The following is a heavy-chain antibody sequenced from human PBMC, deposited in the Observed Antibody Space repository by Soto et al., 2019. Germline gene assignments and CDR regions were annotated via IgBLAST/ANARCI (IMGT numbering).Heavy chain of an antibody. CDR2: INPNGGNT. Sequence: GASVKVSCKASGYTFTSYGISWVRQAPGQGLEWMGKINPNGGNTSYAQKFQGRVTMTRDTSTSTVYMELSSMRSEDTAVYYCARDHSSSSWSRPYDAFDIWGQGTMVTVSS. CDR1: GYTFTSYG. CDR3: ARDHSSSSWSRPYDAFDI. V-gene: IGHV1-46*01. J-gene: IGHJ3*02. D-gene: IGHD6-13*01.